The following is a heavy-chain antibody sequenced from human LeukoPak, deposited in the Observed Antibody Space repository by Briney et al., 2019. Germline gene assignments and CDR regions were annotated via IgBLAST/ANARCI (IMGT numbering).Heavy chain of an antibody. CDR1: GGSISSYY. V-gene: IGHV4-59*01. CDR3: AREVPARWFDP. Sequence: SETLSLTCTVSGGSISSYYWSWIRQLPGKGLEWIGYIYYSGSTNYNPSLKSRVTISVDTSKNQFSLKLSSVTAADTAVYYCAREVPARWFDPWGQGTLVTVSS. CDR2: IYYSGST. J-gene: IGHJ5*02. D-gene: IGHD6-25*01.